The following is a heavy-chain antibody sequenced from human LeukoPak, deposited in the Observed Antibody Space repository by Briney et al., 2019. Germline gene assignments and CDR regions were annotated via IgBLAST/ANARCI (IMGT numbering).Heavy chain of an antibody. J-gene: IGHJ4*02. D-gene: IGHD6-19*01. CDR2: ISGSGGST. CDR1: GFTVSSNY. Sequence: GGSLRLSCAASGFTVSSNYMSWVRQAPGKGLEWVSAISGSGGSTYYADSVKGRFTISRDNSKNTLYLQMNSLRAEDTAVYYCAKKDKAVAGTVDYWGQGTLVTVSS. V-gene: IGHV3-23*01. CDR3: AKKDKAVAGTVDY.